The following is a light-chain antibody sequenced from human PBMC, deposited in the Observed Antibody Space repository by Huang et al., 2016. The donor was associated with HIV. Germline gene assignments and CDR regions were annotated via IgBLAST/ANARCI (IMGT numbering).Light chain of an antibody. CDR2: EAS. CDR1: QSISAY. V-gene: IGKV1-5*03. J-gene: IGKJ1*01. CDR3: QQYDTYSRT. Sequence: DIQMTQSPSTLSASVGDRVTITCRASQSISAYLAWYQNKPGKVPRLLIYEASSLESGVPSRFSSSGSGTEFTLTISSLQPDDFATYYCQQYDTYSRTFGQGTKVEIK.